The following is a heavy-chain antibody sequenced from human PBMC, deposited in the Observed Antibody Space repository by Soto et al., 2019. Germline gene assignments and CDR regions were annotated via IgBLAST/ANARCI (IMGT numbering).Heavy chain of an antibody. CDR3: ARSSSGWAYFFDY. CDR2: ITSSSSPI. V-gene: IGHV3-48*01. J-gene: IGHJ4*02. CDR1: GFTFSSYS. Sequence: EVQLVASGGGLVQPGGSLRLSCTASGFTFSSYSMNWVRQAPGKGLEWVSYITSSSSPIYYADSVKGRVTISRDNAKNSLSLQMNNLRTEDTAFYYCARSSSGWAYFFDYWGQGTLVTVSS. D-gene: IGHD6-19*01.